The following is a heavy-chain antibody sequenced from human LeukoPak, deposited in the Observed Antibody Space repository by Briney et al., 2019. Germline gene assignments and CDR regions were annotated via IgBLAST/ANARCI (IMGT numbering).Heavy chain of an antibody. J-gene: IGHJ5*02. CDR1: GYSFTSYW. CDR3: ARRGYCSSTSCYEGTNWFDP. D-gene: IGHD2-2*01. Sequence: GESLRISCKGSGYSFTSYWISWVRQMPGKGLEWMGRIDPSGSYTNYSPSFQGHVTISADKSISTAYLQWSSLKASDTAMYYCARRGYCSSTSCYEGTNWFDPWGQGTLVTVSS. CDR2: IDPSGSYT. V-gene: IGHV5-10-1*01.